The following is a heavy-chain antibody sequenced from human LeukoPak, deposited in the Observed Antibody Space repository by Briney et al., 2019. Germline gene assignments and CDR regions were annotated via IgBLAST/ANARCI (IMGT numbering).Heavy chain of an antibody. CDR1: GGSISSSNW. Sequence: PSETLSLTCAVSGGSISSSNWWSWVRQPPGKGLEWIGEIYHSGSTNYNPSLKSRVTISVDTSMNQFSLKVSSVTAADTAVYYCAKGGPEASAGLSWFDPWGQGILVTVSS. CDR2: IYHSGST. D-gene: IGHD1-14*01. J-gene: IGHJ5*02. V-gene: IGHV4-4*02. CDR3: AKGGPEASAGLSWFDP.